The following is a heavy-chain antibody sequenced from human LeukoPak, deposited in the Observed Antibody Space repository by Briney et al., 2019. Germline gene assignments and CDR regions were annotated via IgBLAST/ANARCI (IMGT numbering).Heavy chain of an antibody. V-gene: IGHV4-4*02. Sequence: SETLSLTCTVSGGSISSSNWWSWVRQPPGKGLEWIGEIYHSGSTYYNPSLKSRVTISVDTSKNQFSLKLSSVTAADTAVYYCARYDVWGSYRAFDYWGQGTLVTVSS. CDR2: IYHSGST. CDR1: GGSISSSNW. J-gene: IGHJ4*02. D-gene: IGHD3-16*02. CDR3: ARYDVWGSYRAFDY.